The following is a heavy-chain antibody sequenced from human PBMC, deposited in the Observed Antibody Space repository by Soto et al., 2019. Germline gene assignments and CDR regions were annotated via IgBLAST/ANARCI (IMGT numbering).Heavy chain of an antibody. CDR1: GFTFSSYA. D-gene: IGHD5-18*01. CDR3: ARAPVQGDSYGPGWYRNFDC. Sequence: TGGSLRLSCAASGFTFSSYAMHWFRQDPGKGLEWVAVISYDGSNKYYADSVKGRFTISRDNSKNTLYLQMNSLRAEDTAVYYCARAPVQGDSYGPGWYRNFDCWGQGTLVSVSS. J-gene: IGHJ4*02. CDR2: ISYDGSNK. V-gene: IGHV3-30-3*01.